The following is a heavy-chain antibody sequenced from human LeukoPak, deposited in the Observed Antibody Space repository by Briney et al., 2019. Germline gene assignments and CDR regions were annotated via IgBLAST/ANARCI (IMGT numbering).Heavy chain of an antibody. CDR3: AELGITMIGGV. CDR1: GFTFSSYE. CDR2: ISSSGSTI. D-gene: IGHD3-10*02. V-gene: IGHV3-48*03. Sequence: GGSLRLSCAASGFTFSSYEMNWVRQAPGKGLEWVSYISSSGSTIYYADSVKGRFTISRNNAKNSLYLQMNSLRAEDTAVYYCAELGITMIGGVWGKGTTVTISS. J-gene: IGHJ6*04.